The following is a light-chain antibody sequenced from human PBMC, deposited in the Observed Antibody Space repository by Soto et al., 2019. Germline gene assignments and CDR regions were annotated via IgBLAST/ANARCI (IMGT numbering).Light chain of an antibody. CDR3: QKYGSSPFT. V-gene: IGKV3-20*01. CDR2: GSS. J-gene: IGKJ3*01. CDR1: QSISSNY. Sequence: EIVLTQSPGTLSFSPGERATLSCWSSQSISSNYLAWYQQKPGQPPRLLISGSSIRATGIPKRFSGSASGTNFTLTISSLEPEDFAVFYCQKYGSSPFTFGPGTKVDIK.